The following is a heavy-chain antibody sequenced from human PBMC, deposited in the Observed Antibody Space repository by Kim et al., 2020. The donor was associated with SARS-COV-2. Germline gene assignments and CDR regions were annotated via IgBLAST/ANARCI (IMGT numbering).Heavy chain of an antibody. D-gene: IGHD3-16*01. J-gene: IGHJ6*02. CDR2: SAST. CDR3: ARLGGMDV. Sequence: SASTYYTPSLKSRVTISVDTSKNQFSLKLSSVTAADTAVYYCARLGGMDVWGQGTTVTVSS. V-gene: IGHV4-39*01.